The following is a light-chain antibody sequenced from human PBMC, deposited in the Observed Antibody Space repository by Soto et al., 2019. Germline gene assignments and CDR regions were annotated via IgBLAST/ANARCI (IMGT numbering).Light chain of an antibody. J-gene: IGLJ2*01. Sequence: QSVLTQPASVSGSPGQSITISCTGTSSDVGGYNYVSWYQQHPGKAPKLMIYDVSSRPSGISNRFSGSKSGNTASLTISGLQAEDEADYYCSSYTSSNTLAVFGGGTKLTVL. CDR3: SSYTSSNTLAV. V-gene: IGLV2-14*01. CDR2: DVS. CDR1: SSDVGGYNY.